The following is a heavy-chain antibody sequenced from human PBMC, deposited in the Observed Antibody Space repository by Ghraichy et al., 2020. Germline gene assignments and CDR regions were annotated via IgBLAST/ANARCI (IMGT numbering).Heavy chain of an antibody. CDR3: ARGYDSSGYYGYYYGMDV. D-gene: IGHD3-22*01. Sequence: GSLRLSCAASGFTFSDYYMSWIRQAPGKGLEWVSYISSSGSTIYYPDSVKGRFTISRDNAKNSLYLQMNSLRAEDTAVYYCARGYDSSGYYGYYYGMDVWGQGTTVTVSS. J-gene: IGHJ6*02. V-gene: IGHV3-11*01. CDR1: GFTFSDYY. CDR2: ISSSGSTI.